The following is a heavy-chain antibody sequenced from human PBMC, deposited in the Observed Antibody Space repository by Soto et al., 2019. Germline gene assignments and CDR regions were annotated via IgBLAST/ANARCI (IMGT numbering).Heavy chain of an antibody. D-gene: IGHD3-10*01. CDR3: VKVERLGELPDIYS. V-gene: IGHV3-30*18. CDR1: GFTFNTYG. CDR2: ISYDGSNK. J-gene: IGHJ4*02. Sequence: PGGSLRLSCAASGFTFNTYGMHWVRQAPGKGLEWVAVISYDGSNKYYADSMKGRFIISRENSKNTLYLEISSLRVEDTAVYYCVKVERLGELPDIYSWGQGTRVTVSS.